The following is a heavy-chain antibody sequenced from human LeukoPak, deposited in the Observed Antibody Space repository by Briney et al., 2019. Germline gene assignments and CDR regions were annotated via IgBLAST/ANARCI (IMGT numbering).Heavy chain of an antibody. D-gene: IGHD6-13*01. CDR3: ARFGYSSSWYDWFDP. V-gene: IGHV4-61*02. Sequence: PSETLSLTCTVSGGSINSGSYYWSWIRQPAGKGLEWIGRIYTSGSTNYNPSLKSRVTMSVDTSKNQFSLKLSSVTAADTAVYYCARFGYSSSWYDWFDPWGQGTLVTVSS. CDR1: GGSINSGSYY. CDR2: IYTSGST. J-gene: IGHJ5*02.